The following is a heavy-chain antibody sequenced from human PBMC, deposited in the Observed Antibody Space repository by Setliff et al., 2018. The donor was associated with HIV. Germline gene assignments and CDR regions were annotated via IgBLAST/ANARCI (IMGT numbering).Heavy chain of an antibody. D-gene: IGHD6-19*01. J-gene: IGHJ6*03. V-gene: IGHV4-38-2*01. CDR3: ARHVILLEWLSYFYMDV. CDR2: ISYSGNI. Sequence: SETLSLTCDVSGYSISSSYYWGWIRQPPGKGLEWIGSISYSGNIYYNASLKSRVTISLDTSKRQLSLRLTSVTAADTAVYYCARHVILLEWLSYFYMDVWGKGATVTVSS. CDR1: GYSISSSYY.